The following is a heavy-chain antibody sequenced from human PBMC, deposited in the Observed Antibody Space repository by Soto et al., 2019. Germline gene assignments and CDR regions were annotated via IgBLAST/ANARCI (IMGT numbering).Heavy chain of an antibody. CDR3: ARDEGGYSYGISFDY. J-gene: IGHJ4*02. CDR2: IYSSGST. V-gene: IGHV4-4*07. D-gene: IGHD5-18*01. Sequence: SETLSLTCTVSGGSISSYYWNWIRQPAGKGLEWIGRIYSSGSTIYNPSFNSRVTMSVDTSKNQFSLKLSSVTAADTAVYYCARDEGGYSYGISFDYWGRGTLVTVSS. CDR1: GGSISSYY.